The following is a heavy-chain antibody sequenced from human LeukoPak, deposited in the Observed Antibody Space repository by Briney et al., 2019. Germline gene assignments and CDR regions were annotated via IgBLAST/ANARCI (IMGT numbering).Heavy chain of an antibody. CDR3: AKDLRRGIAAAGTGSLDY. V-gene: IGHV3-21*01. CDR1: GFTFSSYS. J-gene: IGHJ4*02. CDR2: ISSSSSYI. D-gene: IGHD6-13*01. Sequence: GGSLRLSCAAPGFTFSSYSMNWVRQAPGKGLEWVSSISSSSSYIYYADSVKGRFTISRDNSKNTLYLQMNSLRAEDTAVYYCAKDLRRGIAAAGTGSLDYWGQGTLVTVSS.